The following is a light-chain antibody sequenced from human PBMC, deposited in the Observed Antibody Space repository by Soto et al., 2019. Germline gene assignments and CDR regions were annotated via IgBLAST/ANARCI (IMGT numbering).Light chain of an antibody. CDR3: SSYTISSLVV. J-gene: IGLJ2*01. CDR1: SSDVGGYNY. Sequence: QSALTQPASVSGSPGQSITISCTGTSSDVGGYNYVSWYQHHPGKAPKLIIYEVTNRPSGVSDRFSGSKSGNTASLTISGLQAEDEADYHCSSYTISSLVVFGGGTKLTVL. V-gene: IGLV2-14*01. CDR2: EVT.